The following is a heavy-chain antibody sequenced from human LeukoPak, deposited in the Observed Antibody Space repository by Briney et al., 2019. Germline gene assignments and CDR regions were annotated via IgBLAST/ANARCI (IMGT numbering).Heavy chain of an antibody. J-gene: IGHJ4*02. CDR2: IYYSGST. Sequence: SETLSLTCTVSGGSITSYYWNWIRQPPGKGLEWIGYIYYSGSTNYNPSLESRVTMSVDTSKNQFSLKVSSVTAADTALYYCARATTAYCTGGVCPNFDYWGQGTLVTVSS. CDR1: GGSITSYY. V-gene: IGHV4-59*01. D-gene: IGHD2-8*02. CDR3: ARATTAYCTGGVCPNFDY.